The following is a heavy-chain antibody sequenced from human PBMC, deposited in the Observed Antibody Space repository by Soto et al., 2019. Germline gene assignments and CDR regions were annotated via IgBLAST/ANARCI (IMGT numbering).Heavy chain of an antibody. CDR3: ARELPPRYAYNWFDP. Sequence: SVKVSCKASGGTFSSYAISWVRQAPGQGLEWMGGIIPIFGTANYAQKFQGRVTITADKSTSTAYMELSSLRSEDTAVYYCARELPPRYAYNWFDPWGQGTLVTVSS. CDR1: GGTFSSYA. D-gene: IGHD3-9*01. J-gene: IGHJ5*02. V-gene: IGHV1-69*06. CDR2: IIPIFGTA.